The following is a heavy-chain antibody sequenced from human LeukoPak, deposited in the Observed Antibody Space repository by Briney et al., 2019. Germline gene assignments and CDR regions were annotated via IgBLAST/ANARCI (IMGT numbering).Heavy chain of an antibody. J-gene: IGHJ4*02. V-gene: IGHV1-69*04. CDR1: GGTFSSYA. CDR3: ARDRGSYAGYFDC. D-gene: IGHD2-15*01. CDR2: IIPILGIA. Sequence: SVKVSCKAFGGTFSSYAISWVRQAPGQGLEWWGRIIPILGIANYTQKFQGRVTITADKSTSTAYMELSSLRSEDTAVYYCARDRGSYAGYFDCWGQGTLVTVSS.